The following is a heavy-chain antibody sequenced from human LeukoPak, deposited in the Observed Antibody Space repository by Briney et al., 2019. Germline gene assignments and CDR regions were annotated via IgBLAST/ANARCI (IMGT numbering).Heavy chain of an antibody. CDR3: ARHSGSSGYYYETYYYSYGMDV. V-gene: IGHV4-39*01. CDR1: GGSISSSSYY. D-gene: IGHD3-22*01. J-gene: IGHJ6*02. Sequence: PSETLSLTCTVSGGSISSSSYYWGWIRQPPGKGLEWIGSSYYSGSPYYTPSLKSRVTISVDPSKNQFSLNLSSVTAAHTAVYYCARHSGSSGYYYETYYYSYGMDVWGQGTTVTVSS. CDR2: SYYSGSP.